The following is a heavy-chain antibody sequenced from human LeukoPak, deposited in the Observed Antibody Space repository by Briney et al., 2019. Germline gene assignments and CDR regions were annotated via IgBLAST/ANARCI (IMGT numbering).Heavy chain of an antibody. CDR2: ISGSGGST. CDR3: AKGLIWFGEFLIAVDY. V-gene: IGHV3-23*01. D-gene: IGHD3-10*01. CDR1: GFPLSSCA. Sequence: GGSLTLSCTASGFPLSSCAMSSVRQAPGKGLEWVSAISGSGGSTYYADSVKGRFTISRDNSKNTLYLQMNSLRAEDTGVNYCAKGLIWFGEFLIAVDYWGQGTLVTVSS. J-gene: IGHJ4*02.